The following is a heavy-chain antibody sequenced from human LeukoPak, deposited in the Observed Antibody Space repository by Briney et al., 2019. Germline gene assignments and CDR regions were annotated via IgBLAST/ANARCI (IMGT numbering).Heavy chain of an antibody. CDR2: ISGSGGST. Sequence: GGSLRLSCAASGFTFGNYAMSWVRQAPGKGLEWVSAISGSGGSTYYADSVKGRFTISRDNAKNSLYLQMNSLRDEDTAVYYCASSGSYRFDYWGQGTLVTVSS. CDR3: ASSGSYRFDY. D-gene: IGHD1-26*01. CDR1: GFTFGNYA. J-gene: IGHJ4*02. V-gene: IGHV3-23*01.